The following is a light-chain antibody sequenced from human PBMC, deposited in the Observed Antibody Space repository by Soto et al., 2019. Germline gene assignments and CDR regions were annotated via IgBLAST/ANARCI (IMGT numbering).Light chain of an antibody. CDR1: SSDVGGYNY. J-gene: IGLJ2*01. Sequence: QSALTQPASVSGSPGQSITISCTGTSSDVGGYNYVSWYQQHPGTAPKLMIFDVSYRPSGVSIRFSGSKSGNTASLTISGLQAEDAADYYCSSYTSTSTFVVFGGGTKLTVL. CDR3: SSYTSTSTFVV. V-gene: IGLV2-14*01. CDR2: DVS.